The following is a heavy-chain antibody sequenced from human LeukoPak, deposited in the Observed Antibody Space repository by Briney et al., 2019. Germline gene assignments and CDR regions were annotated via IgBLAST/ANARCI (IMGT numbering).Heavy chain of an antibody. V-gene: IGHV4-59*11. CDR2: IYYSGST. CDR1: GGSISSHY. Sequence: PSETLSLTCTVSGGSISSHYWSWIRQPPGKGLEWIGYIYYSGSTNYNPSLKSRVTISVDTSKNQFSLKLSSVTAADTAVYYCARHYYYYMDVWGKGTTVTVSS. J-gene: IGHJ6*03. CDR3: ARHYYYYMDV.